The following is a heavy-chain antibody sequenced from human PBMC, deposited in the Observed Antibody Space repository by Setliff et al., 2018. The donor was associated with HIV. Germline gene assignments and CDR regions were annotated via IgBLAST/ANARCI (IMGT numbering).Heavy chain of an antibody. D-gene: IGHD1-26*01. CDR3: ARILVGVDDAFDI. CDR1: GYTFTNYG. Sequence: GASVKVSCKASGYTFTNYGISWVRQAPGQGLEWMGWISAYNGNTNYAQKLQDRVTMTTDTSTGTAYMELRSLRSDDTAVYYCARILVGVDDAFDIWGQGTMVTVSS. CDR2: ISAYNGNT. J-gene: IGHJ3*02. V-gene: IGHV1-18*01.